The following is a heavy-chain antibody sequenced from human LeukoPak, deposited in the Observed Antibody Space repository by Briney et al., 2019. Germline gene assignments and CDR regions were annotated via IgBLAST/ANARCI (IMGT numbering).Heavy chain of an antibody. Sequence: ASETLSLTCTVSGASITSSYWSWIRQPPGKGLEWIGYVYHTGNTDYNPSLRRRVTISLDTSKSHFTLSLSSATAADTAVYFCARHPFSNPFDFWGRGTLVTVSS. J-gene: IGHJ4*02. D-gene: IGHD2/OR15-2a*01. CDR2: VYHTGNT. CDR3: ARHPFSNPFDF. CDR1: GASITSSY. V-gene: IGHV4-59*08.